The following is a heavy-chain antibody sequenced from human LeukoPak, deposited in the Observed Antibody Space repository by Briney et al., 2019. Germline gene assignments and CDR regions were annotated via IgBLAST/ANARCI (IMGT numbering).Heavy chain of an antibody. Sequence: SETLSLTCAVYGGSFSGYYWSWIRQPPGKGLEWIGEINHSGSTNYNPSLKSRVTISVDTSKNQFSLKLSSVTAADTAVYYCARGPLRGDGYNYHDSWGQATLVTVSS. J-gene: IGHJ4*02. D-gene: IGHD5-24*01. CDR2: INHSGST. CDR1: GGSFSGYY. V-gene: IGHV4-34*01. CDR3: ARGPLRGDGYNYHDS.